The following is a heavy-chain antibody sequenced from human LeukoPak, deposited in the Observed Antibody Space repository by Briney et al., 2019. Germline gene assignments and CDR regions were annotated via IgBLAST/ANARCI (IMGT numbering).Heavy chain of an antibody. D-gene: IGHD3-3*01. Sequence: ASVKVSCKASGYTFTGYYMHWVRQAPGQGLEWMGRINPNSGGTNYAQKFQGRVTMTTDTSTSTAYMELRSLRSDDTAVYYCARIGRFLEWLAKDVWGQGTTVTVSS. CDR1: GYTFTGYY. J-gene: IGHJ6*02. CDR3: ARIGRFLEWLAKDV. V-gene: IGHV1-2*06. CDR2: INPNSGGT.